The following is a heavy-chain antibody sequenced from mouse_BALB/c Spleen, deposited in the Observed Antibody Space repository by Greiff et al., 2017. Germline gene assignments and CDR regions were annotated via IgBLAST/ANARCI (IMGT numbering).Heavy chain of an antibody. D-gene: IGHD2-4*01. CDR1: GYTFTDYN. J-gene: IGHJ3*01. CDR2: IYPYNGGT. Sequence: EVQLQQSGPELVKPGASVKISCKASGYTFTDYNMHWVKQSHGKSLEWIGYIYPYNGGTGYNQKFKSKATLTVDNSSSTAYMELRSLTSEDSAVYYCASRTTMITTGFAYWGQGTLVTVSA. CDR3: ASRTTMITTGFAY. V-gene: IGHV1S29*02.